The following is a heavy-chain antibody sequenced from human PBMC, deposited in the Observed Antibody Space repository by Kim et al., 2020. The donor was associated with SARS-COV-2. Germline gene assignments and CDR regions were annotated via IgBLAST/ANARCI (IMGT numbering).Heavy chain of an antibody. CDR1: GGSISASGYY. Sequence: SETLSLTCTVSGGSISASGYYWAWIRQPPGKGLEWIGSISYSGSTSYNSSLKGRVTISVDTSKTQFSLRLSSVTAPDTAIYYCARLLTGRFVEYWGQGTLATVSS. D-gene: IGHD2-8*02. V-gene: IGHV4-39*01. J-gene: IGHJ4*02. CDR2: ISYSGST. CDR3: ARLLTGRFVEY.